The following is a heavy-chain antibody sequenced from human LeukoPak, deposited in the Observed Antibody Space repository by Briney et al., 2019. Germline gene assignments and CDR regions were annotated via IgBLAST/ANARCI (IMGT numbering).Heavy chain of an antibody. D-gene: IGHD1-26*01. V-gene: IGHV3-48*01. CDR3: AREGGATHFDY. CDR1: GFTFSDYA. CDR2: ISSSSSTI. Sequence: GGSLRLSCTASGFTFSDYAMNWVRQAPGKGLEWVSYISSSSSTIYYADSVKGRFTISRDNAKNSLYLQMNSLRAEDTAVYYCAREGGATHFDYWGQGTLVTVSS. J-gene: IGHJ4*02.